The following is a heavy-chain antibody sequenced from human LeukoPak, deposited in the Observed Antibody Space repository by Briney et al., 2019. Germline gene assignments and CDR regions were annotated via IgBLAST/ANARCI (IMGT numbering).Heavy chain of an antibody. Sequence: GASVKVSCKASGYTFTSYYMYWVRQAPGQGLEWMGIINPNRGSTSYAQKFQGRVTMTRDMSTSTVYMELSSLRSEDTAVYYCAREILSGAEAYYFYMDVWGKGTTVTISS. J-gene: IGHJ6*03. CDR2: INPNRGST. V-gene: IGHV1-46*01. CDR3: AREILSGAEAYYFYMDV. D-gene: IGHD1-26*01. CDR1: GYTFTSYY.